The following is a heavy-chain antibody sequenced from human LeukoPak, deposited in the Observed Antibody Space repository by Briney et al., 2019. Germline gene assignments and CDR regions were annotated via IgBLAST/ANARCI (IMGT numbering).Heavy chain of an antibody. Sequence: GGSLRLSCAVSGFTFSSYGMHWVRQAPGKGLEWVAVIWFDGNKKDYADSVKGRFTIYRDNSKNTLYLQMNSLTADDTAVYYCGRDQGYFDYWGQGTLVTVSS. CDR2: IWFDGNKK. V-gene: IGHV3-33*01. J-gene: IGHJ4*02. CDR3: GRDQGYFDY. CDR1: GFTFSSYG.